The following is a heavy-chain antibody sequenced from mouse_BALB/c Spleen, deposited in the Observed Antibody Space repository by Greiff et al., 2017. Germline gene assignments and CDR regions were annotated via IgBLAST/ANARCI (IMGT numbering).Heavy chain of an antibody. CDR1: GFSLTGYG. J-gene: IGHJ4*01. CDR2: IWGDGST. Sequence: VHLVESGPGLVAPSQSLSITCTVSGFSLTGYGVNWVRQPPGKGLEWLGMIWGDGSTDYNSALKSRLSISKDNSKSQVFLKMNSLQTDDTARYYCARDLYDGYRYYAMDYWGQGTSVTVSS. CDR3: ARDLYDGYRYYAMDY. D-gene: IGHD2-3*01. V-gene: IGHV2-6-7*01.